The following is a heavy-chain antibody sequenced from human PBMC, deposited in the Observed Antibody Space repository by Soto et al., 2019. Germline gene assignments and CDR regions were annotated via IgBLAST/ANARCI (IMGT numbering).Heavy chain of an antibody. CDR1: GLTFTSSA. CDR2: IVVGSGNT. Sequence: GASVKVSCKASGLTFTSSAMQWVRQARGQRIKWIGWIVVGSGNTNYAQKFQERVTITRDMSTSTAYMELSSLRSEDTAVYYCVADPKSYSSGWYRPLEFDPWGQGTLVTVSS. J-gene: IGHJ5*02. D-gene: IGHD6-19*01. V-gene: IGHV1-58*02. CDR3: VADPKSYSSGWYRPLEFDP.